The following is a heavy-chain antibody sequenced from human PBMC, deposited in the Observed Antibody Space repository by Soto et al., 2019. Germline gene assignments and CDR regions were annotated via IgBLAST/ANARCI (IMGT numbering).Heavy chain of an antibody. J-gene: IGHJ5*02. D-gene: IGHD2-8*01. Sequence: PSETLSLTCGVSGDSISSVNWWSCVRQSPGKGLEWIGEIYHSGSTNFNPSLQSRVTMSVDKSKNEFSLQLTSVTAADAAVYYCATFSGFFTISPFDAWGQGILVTVSS. CDR1: GDSISSVNW. CDR2: IYHSGST. V-gene: IGHV4-4*02. CDR3: ATFSGFFTISPFDA.